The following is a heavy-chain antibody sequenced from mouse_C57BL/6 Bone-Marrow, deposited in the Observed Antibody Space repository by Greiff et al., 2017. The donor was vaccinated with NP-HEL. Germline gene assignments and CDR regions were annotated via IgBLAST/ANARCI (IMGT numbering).Heavy chain of an antibody. CDR1: GYAFTNYL. V-gene: IGHV1-54*01. Sequence: QVQLQQSGAELVRPGTSVKVSCKASGYAFTNYLIEWVKQRPGQGLEWIGVINPGSGGTNYNEKFKGKATLTADKSSSTAYMQLSSLTSEDSAVYFCARGDVYFDYWGQGTTLPVSS. D-gene: IGHD3-3*01. CDR2: INPGSGGT. CDR3: ARGDVYFDY. J-gene: IGHJ2*01.